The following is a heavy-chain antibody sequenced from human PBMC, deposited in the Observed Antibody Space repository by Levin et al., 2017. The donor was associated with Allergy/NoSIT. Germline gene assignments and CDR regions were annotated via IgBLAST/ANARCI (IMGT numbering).Heavy chain of an antibody. Sequence: SETLSLTCTVSGGSISSYYWSWIRQSPGKRPEWIGYIHYTGYTNYSPSLKSQVTISLDTSKNQFSLKLTSVTAADTAVYSCARSAHVTVIPAAIFAFDPWGQGILVTVSS. CDR3: ARSAHVTVIPAAIFAFDP. CDR2: IHYTGYT. V-gene: IGHV4-59*08. D-gene: IGHD2-2*01. J-gene: IGHJ5*02. CDR1: GGSISSYY.